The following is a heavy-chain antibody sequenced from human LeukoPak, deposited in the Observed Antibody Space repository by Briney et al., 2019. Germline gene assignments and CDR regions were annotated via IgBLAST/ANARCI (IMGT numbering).Heavy chain of an antibody. CDR1: GGSFSGYY. J-gene: IGHJ4*02. V-gene: IGHV4-34*01. CDR3: ARGRGSSSWIDY. CDR2: INHSGST. D-gene: IGHD6-13*01. Sequence: PSETLSLTCAVYGGSFSGYYWSWIRQPPGKGLEWIGEINHSGSTNYNPPLKSRVTISVDTSKNQFSLKLSSVTAADTAVHYCARGRGSSSWIDYWGQGTLVTVSS.